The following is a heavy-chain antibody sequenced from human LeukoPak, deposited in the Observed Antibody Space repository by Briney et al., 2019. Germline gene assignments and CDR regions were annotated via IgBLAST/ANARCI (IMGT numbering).Heavy chain of an antibody. V-gene: IGHV4-59*01. CDR3: ARVDFDWLFDY. J-gene: IGHJ4*02. D-gene: IGHD3-9*01. CDR2: IYYSGST. CDR1: GGSISSYY. Sequence: PSETLSLTCTVPGGSISSYYWSWIRQPPGKGLEWIGYIYYSGSTNYNPSLKSRVTISVDTSKNQFSLKLGSVTAADTAVYYCARVDFDWLFDYWGQGTLVTVSS.